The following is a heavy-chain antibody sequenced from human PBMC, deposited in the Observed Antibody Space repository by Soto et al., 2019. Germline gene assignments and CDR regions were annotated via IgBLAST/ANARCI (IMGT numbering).Heavy chain of an antibody. D-gene: IGHD6-19*01. J-gene: IGHJ4*02. V-gene: IGHV1-3*01. CDR1: GYTFTSYA. CDR2: INAGNGNT. CDR3: AREQWLGVDY. Sequence: ASVKVSCKASGYTFTSYAMNWVRQAPGQRLEWMGWINAGNGNTKYSQKFQGRVTITRDTSASTAYMELSSLRSEDTAVYYCAREQWLGVDYWGQGTLVTVSS.